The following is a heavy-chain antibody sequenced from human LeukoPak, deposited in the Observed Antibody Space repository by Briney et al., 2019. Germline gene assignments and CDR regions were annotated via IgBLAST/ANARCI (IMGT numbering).Heavy chain of an antibody. Sequence: PGGSLRLSCAASGFTFSSYAMHWVRQAPGKGLEWVAVISYDGSNKYYADSVKGRFTISRDNSKNTLYLQMNSLRAEDTAVYYCAKDRHPLRDGSVYYFDYWGQGTLVTVSS. D-gene: IGHD5-24*01. V-gene: IGHV3-30*04. J-gene: IGHJ4*02. CDR2: ISYDGSNK. CDR3: AKDRHPLRDGSVYYFDY. CDR1: GFTFSSYA.